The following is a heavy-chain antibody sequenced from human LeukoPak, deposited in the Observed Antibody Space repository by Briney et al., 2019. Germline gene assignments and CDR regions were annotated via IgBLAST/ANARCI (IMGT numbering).Heavy chain of an antibody. Sequence: GGSLRLSCAASGFTFSDYSMNWVRQAPGKGLEWVSYISTSTTTMYYADSVKGRFTISRDNAKNSLYLQMNSLRAEDTAVYYCARAGSHRNSGYDYWGQGILVTVSS. D-gene: IGHD5-12*01. CDR3: ARAGSHRNSGYDY. J-gene: IGHJ4*02. CDR1: GFTFSDYS. CDR2: ISTSTTTM. V-gene: IGHV3-48*04.